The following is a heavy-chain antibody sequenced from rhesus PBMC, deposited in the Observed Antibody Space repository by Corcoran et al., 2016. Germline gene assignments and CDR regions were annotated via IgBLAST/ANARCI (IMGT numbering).Heavy chain of an antibody. D-gene: IGHD6-25*01. CDR1: GGSISGYYY. CDR3: ARSMRQLKYVTFGFDV. V-gene: IGHV4-143*01. CDR2: IYGNSAST. Sequence: QVQLQESGPGLVKPSETLSLTCAVSGGSISGYYYWSWIRQPPGEGLEWIGYIYGNSASTNYNPSLKNRVTSSTDTSKNQFSLKLSSVTAADTAVYYCARSMRQLKYVTFGFDVWGPGVLVTVSS. J-gene: IGHJ5-1*01.